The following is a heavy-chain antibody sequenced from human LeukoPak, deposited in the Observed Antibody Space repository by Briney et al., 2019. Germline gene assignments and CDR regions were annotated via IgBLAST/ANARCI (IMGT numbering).Heavy chain of an antibody. CDR1: GFTYSGHG. J-gene: IGHJ3*02. CDR3: AKYLRPRGYPYALDM. CDR2: ISGTGATT. D-gene: IGHD5-12*01. V-gene: IGHV3-23*01. Sequence: GGTLRLSCAASGFTYSGHGMGWVRQAPGEGLEWVPSISGTGATTSYGNSGKGRFTISRDNAKSTVYLQMNSLLAEDTAVYYCAKYLRPRGYPYALDMWGQGTMVTVSS.